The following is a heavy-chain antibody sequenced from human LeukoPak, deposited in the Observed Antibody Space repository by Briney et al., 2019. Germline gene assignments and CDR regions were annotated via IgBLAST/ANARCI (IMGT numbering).Heavy chain of an antibody. CDR3: ARARWSIAARPDYYYYYMDV. V-gene: IGHV4-59*01. Sequence: SETLSLTCTVSGGSISSYYWSRIRQPPGKGLEWIGYIYYSGSTNYNPSLKSRVTISLDTSKNQFSLKLSSVTAADTAVYYCARARWSIAARPDYYYYYMDVWGKGTTVTVSS. J-gene: IGHJ6*03. CDR2: IYYSGST. D-gene: IGHD6-6*01. CDR1: GGSISSYY.